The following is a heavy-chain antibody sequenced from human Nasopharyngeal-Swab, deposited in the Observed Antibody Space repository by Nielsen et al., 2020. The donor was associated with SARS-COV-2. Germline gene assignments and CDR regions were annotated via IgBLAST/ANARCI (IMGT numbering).Heavy chain of an antibody. V-gene: IGHV3-7*03. CDR2: IKQDGSEK. J-gene: IGHJ1*01. CDR3: ARGIMGASRSGLQH. CDR1: GFTFSSYW. Sequence: GESLKISCAASGFTFSSYWMSWVRQAPGKGLEWVANIKQDGSEKYYVDSVKDRFTISRDNAKNSLFLEMHSLRAEDTAVYHCARGIMGASRSGLQHWGQGTLVTVSS. D-gene: IGHD1-26*01.